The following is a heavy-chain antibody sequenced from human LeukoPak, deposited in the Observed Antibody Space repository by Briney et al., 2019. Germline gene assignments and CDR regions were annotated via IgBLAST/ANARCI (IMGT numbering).Heavy chain of an antibody. V-gene: IGHV4-31*03. J-gene: IGHJ4*02. CDR3: ARVGTAAGFYFDC. D-gene: IGHD6-13*01. Sequence: SETLSLTCTVSGGSIRSGGYYWSWIRQHPGKGLQWIGYIYDSGSTYYNPSLKSRVTMSVDTSKNQFSLYLHSVTAADTAVYYCARVGTAAGFYFDCWGQGTLVTASS. CDR2: IYDSGST. CDR1: GGSIRSGGYY.